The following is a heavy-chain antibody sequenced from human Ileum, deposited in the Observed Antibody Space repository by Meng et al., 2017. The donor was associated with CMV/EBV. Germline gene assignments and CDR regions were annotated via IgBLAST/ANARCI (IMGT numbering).Heavy chain of an antibody. CDR1: FRNYA. V-gene: IGHV3-23*01. J-gene: IGHJ4*02. Sequence: FRNYAMNWVRQAPGKGLEWVSVISGSGGSDFYSDSVKGRFTISRDNSQKTLYLQMNNLRAEDTAVYYCAKGGYYDILTSPPPELHFDFWGQGSLVTVSS. CDR2: ISGSGGSD. D-gene: IGHD3-9*01. CDR3: AKGGYYDILTSPPPELHFDF.